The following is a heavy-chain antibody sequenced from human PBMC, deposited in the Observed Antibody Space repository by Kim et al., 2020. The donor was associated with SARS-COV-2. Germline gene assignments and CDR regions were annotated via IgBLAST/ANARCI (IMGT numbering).Heavy chain of an antibody. CDR2: ISYDGSNK. CDR1: GFTFSSYA. J-gene: IGHJ4*01. CDR3: ARDGSGWYNIFFYFDY. D-gene: IGHD6-19*01. Sequence: GGSLRLSCAASGFTFSSYAMHWVRQAPGKGLEWVAVISYDGSNKYYADSVKGRFTISRDNSKNTLYLQMNSLRAEDTAVYYCARDGSGWYNIFFYFDYWG. V-gene: IGHV3-30*04.